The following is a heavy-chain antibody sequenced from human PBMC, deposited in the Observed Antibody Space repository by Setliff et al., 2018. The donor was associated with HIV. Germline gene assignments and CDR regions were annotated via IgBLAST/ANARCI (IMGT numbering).Heavy chain of an antibody. CDR1: GGSISSYS. V-gene: IGHV4-4*08. CDR2: IYTSGST. Sequence: SETLSLTCTVSGGSISSYSWSWIRQPPGKGLEWIGYIYTSGSTNYNPSLKSRVTLSVDTPKNQFSLYLSSVTASDTAVYYCASLFRLSGFWISFLPDYWGQGILVTVSS. D-gene: IGHD3-3*01. CDR3: ASLFRLSGFWISFLPDY. J-gene: IGHJ4*02.